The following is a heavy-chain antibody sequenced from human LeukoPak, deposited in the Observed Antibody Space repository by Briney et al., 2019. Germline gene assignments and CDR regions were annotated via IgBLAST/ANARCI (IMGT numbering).Heavy chain of an antibody. CDR2: IYSGGST. V-gene: IGHV3-66*01. J-gene: IGHJ4*02. CDR3: ARAPRFIVGATMFDY. Sequence: QPGGSLRLSCAASGFTVSSTYMSWVRQAPGKGLEWVSVIYSGGSTYYADSVKGRLTISRDNSKNTLYLQMNSLRAEDTAVYYCARAPRFIVGATMFDYWGQGTLVTVSS. CDR1: GFTVSSTY. D-gene: IGHD1-26*01.